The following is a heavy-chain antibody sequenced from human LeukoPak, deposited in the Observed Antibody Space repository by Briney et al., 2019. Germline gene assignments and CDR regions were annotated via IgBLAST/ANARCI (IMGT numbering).Heavy chain of an antibody. J-gene: IGHJ4*02. V-gene: IGHV3-23*01. CDR2: TSGGGVNT. CDR1: GFAYSSYA. D-gene: IGHD6-19*01. CDR3: AKGGWSSYFDY. Sequence: GGSLRLSCAASGFAYSSYAMTWVRQAPGKGLQGVSTTSGGGVNTYYADCVMGRFTISRDNFKNTLYLQMNSLRADDTAVYYCAKGGWSSYFDYWGLGTLVTVSS.